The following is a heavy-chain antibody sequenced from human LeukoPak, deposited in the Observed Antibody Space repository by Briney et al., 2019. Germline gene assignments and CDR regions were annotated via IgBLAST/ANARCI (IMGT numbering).Heavy chain of an antibody. CDR1: GFTFSSYA. CDR3: AVFGDASFDY. CDR2: ISYDGSNK. V-gene: IGHV3-30-3*01. J-gene: IGHJ4*02. D-gene: IGHD2-21*01. Sequence: GRSLRLSCAASGFTFSSYAMHWARQAPGKGLEWVAVISYDGSNKYYADSVKGRFTISRDNSKNTLYLQMNSLRAEDTAVYYCAVFGDASFDYWGQGTLVTVSS.